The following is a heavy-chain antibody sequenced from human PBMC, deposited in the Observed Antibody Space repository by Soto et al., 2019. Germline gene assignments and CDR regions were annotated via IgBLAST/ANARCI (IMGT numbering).Heavy chain of an antibody. CDR3: ARGGVVVPAAIGYYYYGMDV. CDR2: IYYSGST. Sequence: SETLSLTCTVSGGSISSYYWSWIRQPPGKGLEWIGYIYYSGSTNYNPSLKSRVTISVDTSKNQFSLKLSSVTAADTAAYYCARGGVVVPAAIGYYYYGMDVWGQGTTVTVSS. CDR1: GGSISSYY. D-gene: IGHD2-2*02. V-gene: IGHV4-59*01. J-gene: IGHJ6*02.